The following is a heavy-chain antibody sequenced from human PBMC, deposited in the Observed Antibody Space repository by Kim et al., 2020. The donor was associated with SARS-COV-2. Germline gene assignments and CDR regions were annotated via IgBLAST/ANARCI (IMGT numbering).Heavy chain of an antibody. Sequence: GGSLRLSCAASGSTFSSYEMNWVRQAPGKGLEWVAYISTSGSTIYYAASVKGRFTISRDNAKNSLYLQMHSLRAEDTAIYYCAGRYDDYYYYMDVWGKGT. CDR2: ISTSGSTI. D-gene: IGHD3-3*01. J-gene: IGHJ6*03. CDR3: AGRYDDYYYYMDV. CDR1: GSTFSSYE. V-gene: IGHV3-48*03.